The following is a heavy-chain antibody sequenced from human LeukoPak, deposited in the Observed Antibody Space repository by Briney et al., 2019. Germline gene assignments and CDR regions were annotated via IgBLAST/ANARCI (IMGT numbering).Heavy chain of an antibody. J-gene: IGHJ4*02. CDR1: GYTFTSYY. Sequence: GASVKVSCKASGYTFTSYYMHWVRQAPGQGLEWMGRIIPILGIANYAQKFQGRVTITADKSTSTAYMELSSLRSEDTAVYYCARETYDFWSGYATLNFDYWGQGTLVTVSS. D-gene: IGHD3-3*01. CDR2: IIPILGIA. CDR3: ARETYDFWSGYATLNFDY. V-gene: IGHV1-69*04.